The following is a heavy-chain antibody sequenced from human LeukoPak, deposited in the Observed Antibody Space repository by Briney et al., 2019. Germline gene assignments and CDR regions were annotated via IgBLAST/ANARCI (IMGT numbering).Heavy chain of an antibody. CDR3: ARDQWLANYYYGMDV. D-gene: IGHD6-19*01. V-gene: IGHV3-13*01. CDR2: IGTAGDT. Sequence: GGSLRLSCAASGFTFSSYDMHWVRQATGKGLEWVSAIGTAGDTYYPGSVKGRFTISRENAKNSLYLQMNSLRAGDTAVYYCARDQWLANYYYGMDVWGQGTTVTVTS. J-gene: IGHJ6*02. CDR1: GFTFSSYD.